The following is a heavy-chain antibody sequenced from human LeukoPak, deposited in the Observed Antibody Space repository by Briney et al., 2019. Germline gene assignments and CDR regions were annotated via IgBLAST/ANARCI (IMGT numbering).Heavy chain of an antibody. CDR2: IIPIFGTA. CDR3: ARGSAYYYDSSGYLY. Sequence: GASVKVSCKASGGTFSSYAISWVRQAPGQGLEWMGGIIPIFGTANYAQKFQGRVTITADESTSTAYMELSSLRSEDTAVYYCARGSAYYYDSSGYLYWGQGTLVTVSS. J-gene: IGHJ4*02. CDR1: GGTFSSYA. V-gene: IGHV1-69*13. D-gene: IGHD3-22*01.